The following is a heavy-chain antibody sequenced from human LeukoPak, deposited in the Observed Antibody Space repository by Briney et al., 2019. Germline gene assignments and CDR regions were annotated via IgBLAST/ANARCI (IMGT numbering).Heavy chain of an antibody. Sequence: GGSLRLSCAASGFTFSSYGMHWVRQAPGKGLEWVAVIWYDGSNKYYADSVKGRFTVSRDNSKNTLYVQMNSLRAEDTAVYYCARSQSYYDSSGYWTAAFDIWGQGTMVTVSS. CDR3: ARSQSYYDSSGYWTAAFDI. D-gene: IGHD3-22*01. CDR1: GFTFSSYG. CDR2: IWYDGSNK. V-gene: IGHV3-33*01. J-gene: IGHJ3*02.